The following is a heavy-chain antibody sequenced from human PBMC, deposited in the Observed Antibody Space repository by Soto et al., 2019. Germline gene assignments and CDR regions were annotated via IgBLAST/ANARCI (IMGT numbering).Heavy chain of an antibody. V-gene: IGHV4-59*01. D-gene: IGHD3-22*01. J-gene: IGHJ4*02. CDR1: GDSISSYY. CDR2: LYYGRSA. CDR3: ALRSMAVVPEY. Sequence: QVQLQESGPGLVKPSETLSLTCAVSGDSISSYYCMWIRQPPGKGLESIGYLYYGRSANYNRSLKSRVTLLVDTSTNQCSLTLSSMTAADTAVYYCALRSMAVVPEYWGQGTLVTVSS.